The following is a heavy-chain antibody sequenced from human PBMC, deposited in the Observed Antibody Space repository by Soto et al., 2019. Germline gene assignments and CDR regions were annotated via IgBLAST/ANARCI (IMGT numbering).Heavy chain of an antibody. J-gene: IGHJ6*02. CDR2: INPKSGST. CDR1: GYTVTSYY. V-gene: IGHV1-46*01. D-gene: IGHD2-2*01. CDR3: ARAGIAYCTSTTCYLYYYVMDV. Sequence: EASVKVSCKASGYTVTSYYMHWVRQAPGQGLEWMGIINPKSGSTTYAQKFQGRVTMTRDTSTSTVYMELDSLTSGDTAVYYCARAGIAYCTSTTCYLYYYVMDVWGQGTTVTVSS.